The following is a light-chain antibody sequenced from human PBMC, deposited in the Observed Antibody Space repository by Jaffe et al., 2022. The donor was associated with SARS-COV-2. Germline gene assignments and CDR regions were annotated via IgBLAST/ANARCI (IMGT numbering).Light chain of an antibody. Sequence: DIQMTQSPSSLSASVGDRVTITCRASQTISSYVSWYHQKPGKAPKLLIYAATTLQSGVSSRFSGSGSGTDFTLTISSLQPEDFASYYCQQSYSTLPTFGQGTRLEIK. J-gene: IGKJ5*01. CDR3: QQSYSTLPT. CDR1: QTISSY. V-gene: IGKV1-39*01. CDR2: AAT.